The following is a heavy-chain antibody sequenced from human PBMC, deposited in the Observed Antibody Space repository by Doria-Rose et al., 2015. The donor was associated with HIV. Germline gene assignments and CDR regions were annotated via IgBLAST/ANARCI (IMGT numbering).Heavy chain of an antibody. CDR1: GVSLSSPGMG. CDR2: IFSDDER. CDR3: ARIKSSRWYHKYYFDF. V-gene: IGHV2-26*01. D-gene: IGHD6-13*01. J-gene: IGHJ4*02. Sequence: QITLKESGPVLVKPTETLTLTCTVSGVSLSSPGMGVSWIRQPPGKALEWLANIFSDDERSYKTSLKSSLTISRGTSKSQVVLTMTDMDPVDTATYYCARIKSSRWYHKYYFDFWGQGTLVIVSA.